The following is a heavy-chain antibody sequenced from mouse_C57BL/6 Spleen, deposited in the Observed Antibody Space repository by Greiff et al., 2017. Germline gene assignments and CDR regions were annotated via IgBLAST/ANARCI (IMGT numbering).Heavy chain of an antibody. Sequence: QVQLQQPGAELVKPGASVKLSCKASGYTFTSYWMQWVKQRPGQGLEWIGEIDPSDSYTNYNQKFKGKATLTVDTSSSTAYMQLSSLTSEDSADYYGARSDYCYWYVDGWGTGTTVTVSS. V-gene: IGHV1-50*01. D-gene: IGHD2-4*01. CDR2: IDPSDSYT. J-gene: IGHJ1*03. CDR1: GYTFTSYW. CDR3: ARSDYCYWYVDG.